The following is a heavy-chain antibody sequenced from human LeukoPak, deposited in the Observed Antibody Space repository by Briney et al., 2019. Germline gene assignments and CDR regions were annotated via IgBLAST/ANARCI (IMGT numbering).Heavy chain of an antibody. V-gene: IGHV3-21*06. J-gene: IGHJ4*02. D-gene: IGHD5-18*01. Sequence: GGSLRLSCAASGFTFSSYSMNWVRQAPGKGLEWVSSISSSSSYIYYADSVKGRFTISRDNAKNSLYLQMNSLRAEDTAVYYCARELDTAMATHWGQGTLVTVSS. CDR2: ISSSSSYI. CDR3: ARELDTAMATH. CDR1: GFTFSSYS.